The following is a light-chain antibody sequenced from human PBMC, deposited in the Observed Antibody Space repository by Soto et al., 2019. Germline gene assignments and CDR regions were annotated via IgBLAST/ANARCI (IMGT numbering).Light chain of an antibody. Sequence: DIVMTQSPATLSVAPGERVTFSCRASQGVSRKLAWYQHKPGQAPTLLISGASTGATGIPARFSGSGSGTEFTLTISSLQSADCAIYYCQQYHTWPITFGGGTKVEIK. CDR1: QGVSRK. J-gene: IGKJ4*01. V-gene: IGKV3-15*01. CDR3: QQYHTWPIT. CDR2: GAS.